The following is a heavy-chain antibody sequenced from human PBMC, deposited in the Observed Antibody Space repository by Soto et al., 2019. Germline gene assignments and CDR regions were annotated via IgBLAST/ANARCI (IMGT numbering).Heavy chain of an antibody. Sequence: QVQLVQSGAEVKKPGASVKVSCKASGYTFAPYYIHWVRQAPGQGLEWMGVIHPSGGTSTYAQKFQCRITMAGDTSTGTVFMELSRLRSEDTAIYYCARDSAMTTVTIFDFWGQGTLVAVSS. CDR2: IHPSGGTS. CDR3: ARDSAMTTVTIFDF. CDR1: GYTFAPYY. V-gene: IGHV1-46*01. D-gene: IGHD4-17*01. J-gene: IGHJ4*02.